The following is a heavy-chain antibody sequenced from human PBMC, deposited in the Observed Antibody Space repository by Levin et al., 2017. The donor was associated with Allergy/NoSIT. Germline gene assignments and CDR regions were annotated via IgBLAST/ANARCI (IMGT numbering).Heavy chain of an antibody. D-gene: IGHD1-26*01. Sequence: GGSLRLSCAASGFTFDDYGMHWVRQAPGKGLEWVSSINWNSGSLVYADSVKGRFTISRDNAKNSLYLQMNSLRAEDTALYYCAKGELTDLGDAFDIWGQGTMVTVSS. CDR3: AKGELTDLGDAFDI. V-gene: IGHV3-9*01. CDR2: INWNSGSL. CDR1: GFTFDDYG. J-gene: IGHJ3*02.